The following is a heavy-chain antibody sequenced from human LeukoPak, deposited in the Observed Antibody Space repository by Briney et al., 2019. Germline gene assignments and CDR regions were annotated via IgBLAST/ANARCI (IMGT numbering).Heavy chain of an antibody. J-gene: IGHJ6*03. CDR1: GGSISSYY. D-gene: IGHD1-26*01. Sequence: SETLSLTCTVSGGSISSYYWSWIRRPPGKGLEWIGYIYYSGSTNYNPSLKSRVTISVDTSKNQFSLKLSSVTAADTAVYYCVATEDYYYYMDVWGKGTTVTVSS. CDR3: VATEDYYYYMDV. CDR2: IYYSGST. V-gene: IGHV4-59*01.